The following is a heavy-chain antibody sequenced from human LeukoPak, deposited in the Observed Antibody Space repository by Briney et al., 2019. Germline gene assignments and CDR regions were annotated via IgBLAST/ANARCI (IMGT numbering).Heavy chain of an antibody. CDR1: GFTFSSYA. CDR2: ITSSGDAT. CDR3: ANLRDYAY. J-gene: IGHJ4*02. V-gene: IGHV3-23*01. Sequence: GGSLRLSCAASGFTFSSYAMSWVRQAPGRGLEWVSTITSSGDATYYADSVKGRFTISRDNSKNTLYLQMNGLRADDTAVYYCANLRDYAYWGQGTLVTVSS.